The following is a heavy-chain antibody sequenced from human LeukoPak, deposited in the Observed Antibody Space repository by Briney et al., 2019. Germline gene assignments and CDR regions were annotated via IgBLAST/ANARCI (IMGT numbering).Heavy chain of an antibody. CDR3: AKRGYGDDYYYMDV. J-gene: IGHJ6*03. Sequence: FLRLSCAASGFTFDDYAMHWVRQAPGKGLEWVSGISWNSGSIGYADSVKGRFTISRDNAKNSLYLQMNSLRAEDTALYYCAKRGYGDDYYYMDVWGKGTTVTVSS. D-gene: IGHD4-17*01. CDR2: ISWNSGSI. V-gene: IGHV3-9*01. CDR1: GFTFDDYA.